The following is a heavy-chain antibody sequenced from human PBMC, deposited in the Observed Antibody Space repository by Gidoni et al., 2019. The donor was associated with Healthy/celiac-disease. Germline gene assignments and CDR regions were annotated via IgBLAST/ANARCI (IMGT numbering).Heavy chain of an antibody. V-gene: IGHV3-21*01. CDR1: GFTFISYS. J-gene: IGHJ4*02. CDR3: ASGGATAY. D-gene: IGHD1-26*01. Sequence: VQLVVSGGGLVKPGGSLRLSCAASGFTFISYSMNWVRQTPGKGLGWVSAISGSSSYIYDADTVKGRFTISRDNAKNSLYLQMNSLRAEDTAVYYCASGGATAYWGQGTLVTVSS. CDR2: ISGSSSYI.